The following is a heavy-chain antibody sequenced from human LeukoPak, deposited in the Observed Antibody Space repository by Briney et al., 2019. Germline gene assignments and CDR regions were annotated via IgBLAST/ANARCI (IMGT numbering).Heavy chain of an antibody. Sequence: PGGSLRLSCATSGFTFSNYWMSWVRQAPGKGLEWVANIKQDGSEKYYVDSVRGRFTISRDNAKNSLYLQMNSLRAEDTAVYYCARGGTYQPLLGYWGKGTLVTVSS. J-gene: IGHJ4*02. CDR3: ARGGTYQPLLGY. V-gene: IGHV3-7*01. CDR2: IKQDGSEK. D-gene: IGHD2-2*01. CDR1: GFTFSNYW.